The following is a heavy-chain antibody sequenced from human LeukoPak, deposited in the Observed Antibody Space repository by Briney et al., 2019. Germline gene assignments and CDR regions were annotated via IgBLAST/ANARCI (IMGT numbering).Heavy chain of an antibody. Sequence: TSETLSLTCTVSGGSISNKYWSWTRQPPGKGLEWIGYIYYSGSTYYNPSLKSRVTISVDTSKNQFSLKLSSVTAADTAVYYCARHPRLRYDSSGYRNYYYYYMDVWGKGTTVTISS. J-gene: IGHJ6*03. CDR2: IYYSGST. CDR1: GGSISNKY. V-gene: IGHV4-59*08. D-gene: IGHD3-22*01. CDR3: ARHPRLRYDSSGYRNYYYYYMDV.